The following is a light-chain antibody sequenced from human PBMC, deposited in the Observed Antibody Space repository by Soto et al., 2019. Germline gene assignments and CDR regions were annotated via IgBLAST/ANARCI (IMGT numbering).Light chain of an antibody. V-gene: IGKV3-20*01. CDR2: GAS. Sequence: EIVLTQSPDTLYLSPGEGATLSCRASQRVNSSYLAWYQQKPGQAPRLLISGASDRAAGVPARVSGSGYGTDFTLPISRLEPEDFAVYHCQQYVNSPVTFGQGTKLPIK. J-gene: IGKJ2*01. CDR3: QQYVNSPVT. CDR1: QRVNSSY.